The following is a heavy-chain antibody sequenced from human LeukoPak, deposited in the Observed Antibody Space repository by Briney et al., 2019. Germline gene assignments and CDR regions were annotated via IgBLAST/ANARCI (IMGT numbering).Heavy chain of an antibody. V-gene: IGHV4-59*10. CDR2: ISTSGST. D-gene: IGHD3-3*01. CDR3: ARAVDTTWRYFDY. CDR1: GGSFSGYY. Sequence: SETLSLTCAVYGGSFSGYYWSWIRQPAGKGLEWIGRISTSGSTNYKSSLKSRVTMSVDTSKNQFSLNLTSVTAADTAMYYCARAVDTTWRYFDYWGQGTLVTVSS. J-gene: IGHJ4*02.